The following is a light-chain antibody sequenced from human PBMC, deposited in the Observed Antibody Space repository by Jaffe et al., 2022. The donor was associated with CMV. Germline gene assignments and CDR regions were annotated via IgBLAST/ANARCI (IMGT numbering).Light chain of an antibody. CDR1: QSINIF. Sequence: DIQMAQSPSSLSASVGDRVTITCRTSQSINIFLNWYQQKPGKAPTLLIYTASNLQSGVPSRFSGSGSGTDFTLTINNLQPEDFATYYCQHNYNPPHTFGQGTSLEVK. V-gene: IGKV1-39*01. CDR3: QHNYNPPHT. J-gene: IGKJ2*01. CDR2: TAS.